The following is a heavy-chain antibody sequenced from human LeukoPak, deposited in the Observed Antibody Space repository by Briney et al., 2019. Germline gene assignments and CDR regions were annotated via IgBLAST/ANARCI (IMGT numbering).Heavy chain of an antibody. Sequence: SETLSLTCTVSGGSISNYYWSWIRQPPGKGLEWIGYIYYSGSTNYNPSLKSRVTISVDTSKNQFSLKLSSVTAADTAVYYCAREEDYGDYVSWGQGTLVTVSS. J-gene: IGHJ5*02. CDR3: AREEDYGDYVS. CDR1: GGSISNYY. V-gene: IGHV4-59*01. D-gene: IGHD4-17*01. CDR2: IYYSGST.